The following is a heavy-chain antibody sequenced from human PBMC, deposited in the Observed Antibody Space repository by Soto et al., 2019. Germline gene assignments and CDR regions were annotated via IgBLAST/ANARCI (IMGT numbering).Heavy chain of an antibody. Sequence: PSETLSLTCAVYGGSFSGYYWSWIRQPPGKGLEWIGEINHSGSTNYNPSLKSRVTISVDTSKNQFSLKLSSVTAADTAVYYCAIHKLATGTSWFDPWGQGTLVTVSS. V-gene: IGHV4-34*01. D-gene: IGHD1-1*01. CDR1: GGSFSGYY. CDR3: AIHKLATGTSWFDP. CDR2: INHSGST. J-gene: IGHJ5*02.